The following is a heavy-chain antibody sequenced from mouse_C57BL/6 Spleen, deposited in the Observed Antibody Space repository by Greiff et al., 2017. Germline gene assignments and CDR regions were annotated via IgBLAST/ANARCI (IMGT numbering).Heavy chain of an antibody. J-gene: IGHJ4*01. CDR3: ARGELGFYAMDY. Sequence: VQLQQPGAELVRPGSSVKLSCKASGYTFTSYWMHWVKQRPIQGLEWIGNIDPSDSETNYNQKFKDKATLTVDKSSSTAYMQLSSLTSEDSAVYYCARGELGFYAMDYWGQGTSVTVSS. CDR2: IDPSDSET. CDR1: GYTFTSYW. V-gene: IGHV1-52*01. D-gene: IGHD4-1*01.